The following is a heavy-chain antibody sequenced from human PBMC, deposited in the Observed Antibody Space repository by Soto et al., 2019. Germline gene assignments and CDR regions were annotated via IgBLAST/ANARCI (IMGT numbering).Heavy chain of an antibody. CDR3: TRDASRDSSARGWFDP. CDR2: ISSNSAYI. V-gene: IGHV3-21*01. Sequence: SGGSLRLSCAASGFTFRSFTMNWVRQAPGKGLEWVSTISSNSAYIYYTDALRGRFTISRDNAKNSLHLQMYSLRAEDTAVYYCTRDASRDSSARGWFDPWGPGTLVTVSS. D-gene: IGHD6-13*01. J-gene: IGHJ5*02. CDR1: GFTFRSFT.